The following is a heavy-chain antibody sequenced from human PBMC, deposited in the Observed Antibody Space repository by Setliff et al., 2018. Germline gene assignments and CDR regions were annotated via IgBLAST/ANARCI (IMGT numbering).Heavy chain of an antibody. Sequence: GGSLRLSCAASGFTFSGYSMNWVRQAPGKGLEWVSYISSSSSTIYYADSVKGRFTISRDNAKNSLYLQMNSLRAEDTAVYYCARGGWGATFHSWGQGTLVTVSS. V-gene: IGHV3-48*01. CDR2: ISSSSSTI. CDR1: GFTFSGYS. CDR3: ARGGWGATFHS. D-gene: IGHD1-26*01. J-gene: IGHJ5*01.